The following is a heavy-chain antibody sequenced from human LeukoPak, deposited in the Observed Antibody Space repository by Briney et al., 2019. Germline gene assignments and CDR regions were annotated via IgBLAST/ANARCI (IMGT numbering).Heavy chain of an antibody. D-gene: IGHD3-10*01. CDR3: ATEEKFGGYAFFDY. Sequence: GASVKVSCKASGGTFSSYAISWVRQAPGQGLEWMGGIIPIFGTANYAQKFQGRVTITADESTSTAYMELSSLRSEDTAVYYCATEEKFGGYAFFDYWGQGTLVTVSS. V-gene: IGHV1-69*13. CDR2: IIPIFGTA. CDR1: GGTFSSYA. J-gene: IGHJ4*02.